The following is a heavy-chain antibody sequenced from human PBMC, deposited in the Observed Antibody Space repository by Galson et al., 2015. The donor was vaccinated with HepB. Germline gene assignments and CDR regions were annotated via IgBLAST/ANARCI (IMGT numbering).Heavy chain of an antibody. V-gene: IGHV3-30*04. CDR1: GFTFTSYS. Sequence: SLRLSCAASGFTFTSYSMHWVRQAPGKGLEWVAVISYDGNNKYYADSVRGRFTISRDNSKNTLHLQMDSLRAEDTAVYYCARAPPNLNTVYYYYFYAMDVWGQGTTVTVSS. J-gene: IGHJ6*02. CDR2: ISYDGNNK. D-gene: IGHD2-2*02. CDR3: ARAPPNLNTVYYYYFYAMDV.